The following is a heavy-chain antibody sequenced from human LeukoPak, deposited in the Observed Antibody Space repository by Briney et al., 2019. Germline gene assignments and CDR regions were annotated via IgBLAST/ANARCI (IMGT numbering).Heavy chain of an antibody. CDR2: GTHDGVT. CDR1: GGSLSGNY. CDR3: ARGLNILDY. J-gene: IGHJ4*02. V-gene: IGHV4-34*01. Sequence: PSETLSLTCAVHGGSLSGNYWSWIRQPPGKGLQWIGQGTHDGVTTYNPSLKSRVTISVDTPRNQVSLKVTSLTAADTAVYDCARGLNILDYWGQGTLVTVSS.